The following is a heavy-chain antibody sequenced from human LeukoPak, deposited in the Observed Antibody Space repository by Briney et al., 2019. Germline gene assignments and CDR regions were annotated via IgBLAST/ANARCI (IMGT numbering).Heavy chain of an antibody. CDR1: GFTFSSYS. Sequence: GGSLRLSCAASGFTFSSYSMNWVRQAPGKGLEWVSSISSSSSYIYYADSVKGRFTISRDNAKNSLYLQMNSLRAEDTAVYYCARASSGWYNDAFDIWGQGTMVTVSS. CDR2: ISSSSSYI. J-gene: IGHJ3*02. V-gene: IGHV3-21*01. D-gene: IGHD6-19*01. CDR3: ARASSGWYNDAFDI.